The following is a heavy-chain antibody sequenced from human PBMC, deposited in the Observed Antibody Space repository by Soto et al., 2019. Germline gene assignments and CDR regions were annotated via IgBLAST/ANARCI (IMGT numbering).Heavy chain of an antibody. J-gene: IGHJ3*01. CDR1: GYTLTESS. V-gene: IGHV1-24*01. D-gene: IGHD6-19*01. Sequence: QVILVQSGAEVKTPGASVKVSCKLSGYTLTESSVHWVRQAPGKGLEWTGGFDPEDGETIYALEFQGRVTMTEDTATDNAYMELSGLRSEGTAVYYCATGAGFRDAFDVWGQGTMVTVSS. CDR3: ATGAGFRDAFDV. CDR2: FDPEDGET.